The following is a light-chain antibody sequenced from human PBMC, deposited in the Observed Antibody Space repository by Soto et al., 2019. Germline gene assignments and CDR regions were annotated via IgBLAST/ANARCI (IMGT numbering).Light chain of an antibody. CDR2: DVS. CDR3: SSYTSSSTFYV. J-gene: IGLJ1*01. V-gene: IGLV2-14*01. Sequence: SALTQPASVSGSPGQSITISCTGTSSDVGGYNYVSWYQQHPGKAPKLMIYDVSNRPSGVSNRFSGSKSGNTASLTISGLHAEDEADYYCSSYTSSSTFYVFGTGTKLTVL. CDR1: SSDVGGYNY.